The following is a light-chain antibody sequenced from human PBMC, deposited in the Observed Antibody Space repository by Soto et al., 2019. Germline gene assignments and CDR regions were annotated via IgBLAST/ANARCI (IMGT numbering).Light chain of an antibody. CDR1: SSNIGAGYD. CDR3: QQSDSNLSGCGI. Sequence: QSVLTQPPSVSGAPGQRVTISCNGSSSNIGAGYDVHWYQQLPGSAPKLLIYGDNIRPSGVPDRISGSKSGTSASLANTGLQGEDESDYYCQQSDSNLSGCGILGGGTKMTV. J-gene: IGLJ2*01. CDR2: GDN. V-gene: IGLV1-40*01.